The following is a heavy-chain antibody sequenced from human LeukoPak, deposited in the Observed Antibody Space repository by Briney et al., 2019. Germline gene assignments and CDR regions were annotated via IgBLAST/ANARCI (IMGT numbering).Heavy chain of an antibody. CDR3: ARAKCSGGTCFSSDY. D-gene: IGHD2-15*01. CDR1: GYIFMSYG. J-gene: IGHJ4*02. V-gene: IGHV1-18*01. CDR2: ISAYNGNT. Sequence: GASVKVSCKASGYIFMSYGISWVRQAPRQGLEWMGWISAYNGNTNYTQKLQGRVTMTTDTSTRTAYMDLRSLRSDDTAVYYCARAKCSGGTCFSSDYWGQGTLVTVSS.